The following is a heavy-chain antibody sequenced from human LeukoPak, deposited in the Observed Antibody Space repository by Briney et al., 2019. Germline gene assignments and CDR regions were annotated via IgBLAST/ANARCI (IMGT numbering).Heavy chain of an antibody. D-gene: IGHD6-13*01. Sequence: SQTLSLTCNVAGDSFSSGSYYWRWIRQPAGKGLEWIGRIYSSGRTNYNPSLKSRLTISIDTSKNQFSLRLSSVTAADTAVYYCARGSSSWSLGDWGQGTLVTVSS. CDR1: GDSFSSGSYY. CDR2: IYSSGRT. CDR3: ARGSSSWSLGD. J-gene: IGHJ4*02. V-gene: IGHV4-61*02.